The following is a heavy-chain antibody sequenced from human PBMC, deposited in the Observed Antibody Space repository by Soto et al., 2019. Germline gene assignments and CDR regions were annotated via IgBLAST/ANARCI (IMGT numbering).Heavy chain of an antibody. CDR1: GFTFSSYS. D-gene: IGHD3-10*01. Sequence: PGGSLRLSCAASGFTFSSYSMNWVRQAPGKGLEWVSSISSSSSYIYYADSVKGRFTISRDNAKNSLYLQMNSLRAEDTAVYYCASVLLWFGESNYYYGMDVWGQGTTVTAP. CDR2: ISSSSSYI. J-gene: IGHJ6*02. CDR3: ASVLLWFGESNYYYGMDV. V-gene: IGHV3-21*01.